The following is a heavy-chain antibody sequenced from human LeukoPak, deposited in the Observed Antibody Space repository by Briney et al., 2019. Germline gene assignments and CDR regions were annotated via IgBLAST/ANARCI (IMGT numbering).Heavy chain of an antibody. CDR3: TRNLGS. J-gene: IGHJ5*02. V-gene: IGHV4-4*02. CDR2: VYRSGTA. CDR1: GDSISSNKW. Sequence: PSGTLSLTCAVSGDSISSNKWWHWVRQAPGKGLEWIGEVYRSGTANYNPSLKNRVTISVDTSKTQFSLSLTSVTAADTAVYFCTRNLGSWGQGTLVTVSS.